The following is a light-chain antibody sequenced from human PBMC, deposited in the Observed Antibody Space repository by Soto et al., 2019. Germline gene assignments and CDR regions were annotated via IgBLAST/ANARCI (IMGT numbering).Light chain of an antibody. CDR2: SGY. Sequence: VVTQSPAILSLSPGESATLSCSDTPSVSSSVAWYKHKTGQSPRIVIYSGYKRAPGIPARLRGSGSGTDLNLTISGLEIDDFAVYYCQKRYSWLRACGQGTKVDIK. V-gene: IGKV3-11*01. J-gene: IGKJ1*01. CDR1: PSVSSS. CDR3: QKRYSWLRA.